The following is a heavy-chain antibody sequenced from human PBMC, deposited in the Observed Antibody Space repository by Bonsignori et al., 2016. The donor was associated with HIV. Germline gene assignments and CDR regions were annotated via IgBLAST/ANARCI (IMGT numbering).Heavy chain of an antibody. V-gene: IGHV3-21*01. J-gene: IGHJ4*02. CDR1: GFTFSSYS. Sequence: GGSLRLSCAASGFTFSSYSMNWVRQAPGKGLEWVSSISSSSSYIYYADSVKGRFTISRDNAKNSLYLQMNSLRAEDTAVYYCARDRTLGYCSSTSCQRGEFDYWGQGTLVTVSS. D-gene: IGHD2-2*01. CDR3: ARDRTLGYCSSTSCQRGEFDY. CDR2: ISSSSSYI.